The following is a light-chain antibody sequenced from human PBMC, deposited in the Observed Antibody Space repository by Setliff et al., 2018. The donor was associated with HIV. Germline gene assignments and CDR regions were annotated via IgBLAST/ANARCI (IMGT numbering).Light chain of an antibody. CDR3: SSYSSSSTLV. Sequence: QSVLTQPASVSGSPGQSITISCTGTSSDVGGYNYVSWYQQHPGKAPKVIIYDVRNRPSGVSDRFSASKSGNTASLTISGLQAEDEADYYCSSYSSSSTLVFGGGTKVTVL. CDR2: DVR. J-gene: IGLJ2*01. CDR1: SSDVGGYNY. V-gene: IGLV2-14*03.